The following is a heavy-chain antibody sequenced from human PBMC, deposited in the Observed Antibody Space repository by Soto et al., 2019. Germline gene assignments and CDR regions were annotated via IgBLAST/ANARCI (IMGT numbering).Heavy chain of an antibody. Sequence: ASVPVSGKASGYTFTSYGISWARQPPGQGLGWMGWISAYNGNTNYAQKLQGRVTMTTDTSTSTAYMELRSLRSDDTAVYYCARDIAVTNPHYYYYYGMDVWGQGTTGTVSS. J-gene: IGHJ6*02. CDR1: GYTFTSYG. V-gene: IGHV1-18*04. CDR3: ARDIAVTNPHYYYYYGMDV. CDR2: ISAYNGNT. D-gene: IGHD4-4*01.